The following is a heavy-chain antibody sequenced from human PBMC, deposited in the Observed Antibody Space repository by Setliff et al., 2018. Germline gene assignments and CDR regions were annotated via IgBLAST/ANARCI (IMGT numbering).Heavy chain of an antibody. D-gene: IGHD5-12*01. J-gene: IGHJ4*02. CDR1: GYPFTNYG. CDR2: ISGHNGDT. V-gene: IGHV1-18*01. CDR3: ARDQGSGYAYYFDY. Sequence: SVKVSCKTSGYPFTNYGLSWVRQAPGQGLEWMGWISGHNGDTKLAQNFQGRVTVTTDTFTNTGYMELSSLRSEDTAVYYCARDQGSGYAYYFDYWGQGTLVTVSS.